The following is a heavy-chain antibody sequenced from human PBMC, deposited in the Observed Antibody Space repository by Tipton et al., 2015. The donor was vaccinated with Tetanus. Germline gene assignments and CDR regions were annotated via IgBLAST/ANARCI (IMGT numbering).Heavy chain of an antibody. CDR3: ARGRRIQLWNDAFDI. CDR2: IDHSGNT. Sequence: TLSLTCAVDGGSLNNYYWAWFRQPPGKGLEWIGEIDHSGNTRYNPSLKSRLAISVDTSKNLFSLKLSSVTAADTAVYYCARGRRIQLWNDAFDIWGQGTMVTVSS. D-gene: IGHD5-18*01. V-gene: IGHV4-34*01. J-gene: IGHJ3*02. CDR1: GGSLNNYY.